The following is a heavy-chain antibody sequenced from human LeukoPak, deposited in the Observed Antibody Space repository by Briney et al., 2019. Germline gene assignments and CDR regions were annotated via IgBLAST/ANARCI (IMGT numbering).Heavy chain of an antibody. CDR1: GYTFTSYG. CDR3: AGDLDFTYFDY. J-gene: IGHJ4*02. D-gene: IGHD3/OR15-3a*01. V-gene: IGHV1-18*01. Sequence: ASVKVSCKASGYTFTSYGISWVRQAPGQGLEWMGWISAYYGNTNYAHKLQGRVTMTTDTSTSTAYMEMRSLRSDDTAVYYCAGDLDFTYFDYWGQGTLVTVSS. CDR2: ISAYYGNT.